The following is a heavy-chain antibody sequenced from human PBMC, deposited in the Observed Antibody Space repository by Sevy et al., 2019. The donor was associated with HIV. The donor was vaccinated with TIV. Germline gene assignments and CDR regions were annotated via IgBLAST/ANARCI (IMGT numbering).Heavy chain of an antibody. CDR3: AKDRTPYSSSSIAWFDP. Sequence: GGSLRLSCAASGFTFSSYGMHWVRQAPGKGLEWVAVISYDGSNKYYADSVKGRFTISRDNSKNTLYLQMNSLRAEDTAVYYCAKDRTPYSSSSIAWFDPWGQGPLVTVSS. D-gene: IGHD6-6*01. V-gene: IGHV3-30*18. CDR1: GFTFSSYG. J-gene: IGHJ5*02. CDR2: ISYDGSNK.